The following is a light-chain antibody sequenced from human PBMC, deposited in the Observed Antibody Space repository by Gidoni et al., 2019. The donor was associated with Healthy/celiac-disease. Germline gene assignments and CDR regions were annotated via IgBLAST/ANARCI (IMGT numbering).Light chain of an antibody. Sequence: QSALTQPASASGSPGQTITISCTGTSSDVGCYNYVSWYQQHPGKAPKLMIYEVSNRPSGVSNRFSGSKSGNTASLTISGLQAEDEADYYCSSYTSSSTLVVFGGGTKLTVL. CDR1: SSDVGCYNY. CDR2: EVS. J-gene: IGLJ3*02. V-gene: IGLV2-14*01. CDR3: SSYTSSSTLVV.